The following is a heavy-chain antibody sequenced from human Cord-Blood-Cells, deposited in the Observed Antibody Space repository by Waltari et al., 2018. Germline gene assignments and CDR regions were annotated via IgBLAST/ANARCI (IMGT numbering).Heavy chain of an antibody. D-gene: IGHD3-3*01. CDR2: INSDGSST. CDR1: GFTFSSYW. Sequence: EVQLVESGGGLVQPGVSLRLSCAASGFTFSSYWMHWVRQAPGKGLVWVSRINSDGSSTRYADSVKGRFTISRDNAKNTLYLQMNSLRAEDTAVYYCARALYYDFWSGYDAFDIWGQGTMVTVSS. V-gene: IGHV3-74*01. CDR3: ARALYYDFWSGYDAFDI. J-gene: IGHJ3*02.